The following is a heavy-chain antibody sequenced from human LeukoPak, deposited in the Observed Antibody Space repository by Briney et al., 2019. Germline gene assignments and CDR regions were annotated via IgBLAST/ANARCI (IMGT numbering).Heavy chain of an antibody. V-gene: IGHV4-59*01. D-gene: IGHD3-22*01. CDR3: ASLTTADAFDI. CDR1: GGSISSYY. Sequence: PSETLSLTCTVSGGSISSYYWSWIRQPPGKGLEWIGYIYDSGSTNYNPSLKSRVTISVDTSKDQFSLKLSSETAADPAVFYCASLTTADAFDIWGQGTMVTVSS. CDR2: IYDSGST. J-gene: IGHJ3*02.